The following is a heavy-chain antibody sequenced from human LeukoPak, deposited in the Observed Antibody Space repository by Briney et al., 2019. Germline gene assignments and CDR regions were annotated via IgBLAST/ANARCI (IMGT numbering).Heavy chain of an antibody. V-gene: IGHV1-69*05. CDR3: ARDLGAAAGTAYYYYYYMDV. CDR2: IIPIFGTA. D-gene: IGHD6-13*01. J-gene: IGHJ6*03. Sequence: ASVKVSCKASGGTFSSYAISWVRQAPGQGLEWMGGIIPIFGTANYAQKFQGRVTITTDESTSTAYMELSSLRSEDTAVYYCARDLGAAAGTAYYYYYYMDVWGKGTTVTVSS. CDR1: GGTFSSYA.